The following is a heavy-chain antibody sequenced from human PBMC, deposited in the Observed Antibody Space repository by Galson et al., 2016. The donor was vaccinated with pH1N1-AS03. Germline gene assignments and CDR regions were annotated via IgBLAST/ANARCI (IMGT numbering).Heavy chain of an antibody. D-gene: IGHD3-22*01. CDR1: GFTFSNAW. Sequence: SLRLSCAASGFTFSNAWMSWVRQAPGKGLEWVGRIKSKTDGGTTDYAAPVKGRFTISRDDSKNTLYLQMNSLKTEDTAVYYCTTDTSSHYDSSGYPFDYWGQGTLVTVSS. J-gene: IGHJ4*02. CDR3: TTDTSSHYDSSGYPFDY. CDR2: IKSKTDGGTT. V-gene: IGHV3-15*01.